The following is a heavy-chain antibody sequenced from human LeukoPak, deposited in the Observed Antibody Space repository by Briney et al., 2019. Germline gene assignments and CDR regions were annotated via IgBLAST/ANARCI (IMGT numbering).Heavy chain of an antibody. V-gene: IGHV4-4*07. D-gene: IGHD3-22*01. CDR1: GGSISSYY. CDR2: IYTSGST. CDR3: ARGYYDSSGYYAPLSWFDP. Sequence: SETLSLTCTVSGGSISSYYWSWIRQPAGKGLEWIGRIYTSGSTSYNPSLKSRVTMSVDTSKNQFSLKLSSVTAADTAVYYCARGYYDSSGYYAPLSWFDPWGQGTLVTVSS. J-gene: IGHJ5*02.